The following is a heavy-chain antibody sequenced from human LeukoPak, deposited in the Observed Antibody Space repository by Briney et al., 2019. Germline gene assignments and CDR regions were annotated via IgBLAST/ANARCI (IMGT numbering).Heavy chain of an antibody. J-gene: IGHJ6*02. CDR1: GGTFSSYA. CDR2: IIPIFGTA. CDR3: ARGSTVLQYFDWSQVGMDV. V-gene: IGHV1-69*13. Sequence: ASVKVSRKASGGTFSSYAISWVRQAPGQGLEWMGGIIPIFGTANYAQKFQGRVTITADESTSTAYMELSSLRSEDTAVYYCARGSTVLQYFDWSQVGMDVWGQGTTVTVSS. D-gene: IGHD3-9*01.